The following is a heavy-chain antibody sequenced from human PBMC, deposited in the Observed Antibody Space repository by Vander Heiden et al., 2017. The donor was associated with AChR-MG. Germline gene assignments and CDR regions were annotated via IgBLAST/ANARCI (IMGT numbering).Heavy chain of an antibody. CDR2: IYYRVRT. D-gene: IGHD2-21*01. Sequence: QLQLQESGPGLVKPSEALSFTCTVSGGSSSSSSYYRGRISQPPGQGMEWIGSIYYRVRTYSNPSLKNGVTISVDTSKSQFSLKLSSVTAADTAVYYCATIQIGAYCGGVCSTGDYWGQGTLVTVSS. CDR3: ATIQIGAYCGGVCSTGDY. V-gene: IGHV4-39*01. CDR1: GGSSSSSSYY. J-gene: IGHJ4*02.